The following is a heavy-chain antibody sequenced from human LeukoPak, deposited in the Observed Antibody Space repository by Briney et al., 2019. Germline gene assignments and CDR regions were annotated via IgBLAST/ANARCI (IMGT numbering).Heavy chain of an antibody. D-gene: IGHD3-10*01. CDR1: GASISSGHYY. J-gene: IGHJ4*02. CDR2: IYYSGNT. Sequence: SQTLSLTCTVSGASISSGHYYWSWIRHHPGKGLEWIGYIYYSGNTYYNPSLKSRVTISRDTSKNQFSLKLSPVTAADTAVYYFAILRVSRRGPPPPYFDYWGQGTLVTVSS. V-gene: IGHV4-31*03. CDR3: AILRVSRRGPPPPYFDY.